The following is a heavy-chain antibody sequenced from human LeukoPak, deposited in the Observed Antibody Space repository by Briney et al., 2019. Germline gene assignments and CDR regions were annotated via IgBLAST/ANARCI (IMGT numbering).Heavy chain of an antibody. CDR2: IYYSGST. CDR1: GGSINSYY. D-gene: IGHD3-10*01. J-gene: IGHJ4*02. CDR3: ARDSKHYYGSGTYSGGFDY. V-gene: IGHV4-59*01. Sequence: PSETLSLTCTVSGGSINSYYWSWIRQPPGKGLEWIGYIYYSGSTNYNPSLKSRATISVDTSKNQFSLKLSSVTAADTAVYYCARDSKHYYGSGTYSGGFDYWGQGTLVAVSS.